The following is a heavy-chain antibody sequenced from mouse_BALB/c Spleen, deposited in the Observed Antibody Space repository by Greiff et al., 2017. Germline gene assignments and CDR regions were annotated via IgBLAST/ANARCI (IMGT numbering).Heavy chain of an antibody. D-gene: IGHD2-2*01. CDR1: GYTFTSYW. Sequence: DLVKPGASVKLSCKASGYTFTSYWINWIKQRPGQGLEWIGRIAPGSGSTYYNEMFKGKATLTVDKSSSTAYMELRSLTSEDTAVYYCARMGIYYGYVAYWGQGTLVTVSA. V-gene: IGHV1S41*01. J-gene: IGHJ3*01. CDR2: IAPGSGST. CDR3: ARMGIYYGYVAY.